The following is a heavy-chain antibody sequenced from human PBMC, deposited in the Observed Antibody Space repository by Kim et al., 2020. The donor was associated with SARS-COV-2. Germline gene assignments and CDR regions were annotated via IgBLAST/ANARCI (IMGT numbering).Heavy chain of an antibody. CDR2: ISGSGGST. V-gene: IGHV3-23*01. D-gene: IGHD3-10*01. CDR1: GFTFSSYA. CDR3: AKADGITMVRGVISEY. J-gene: IGHJ4*02. Sequence: GGSLRLSCAASGFTFSSYAMSWVRQAPGKGLEWVSAISGSGGSTYYADSVKGRFTISRDNSKNTLYLQMNSLRAEDTAVYYCAKADGITMVRGVISEYWGQGTLVTVSS.